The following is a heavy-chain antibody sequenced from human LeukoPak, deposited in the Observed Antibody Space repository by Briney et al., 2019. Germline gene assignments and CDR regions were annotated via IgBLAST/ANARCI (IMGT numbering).Heavy chain of an antibody. Sequence: SETLSLTCTVSGYSISSGYFWGWIRQPPGKGLEWIGTIYHSGSTYYNASLESRVTISVDTSKNQFSLKLSSVTAADTAVYYCARRGYDILTGYLTWFDPWGQGTLVTVSS. D-gene: IGHD3-9*01. J-gene: IGHJ5*02. CDR3: ARRGYDILTGYLTWFDP. V-gene: IGHV4-38-2*02. CDR2: IYHSGST. CDR1: GYSISSGYF.